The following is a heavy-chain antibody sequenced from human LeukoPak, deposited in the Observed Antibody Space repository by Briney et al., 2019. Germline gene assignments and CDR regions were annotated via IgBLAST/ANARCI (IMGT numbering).Heavy chain of an antibody. V-gene: IGHV3-30-3*02. CDR3: AKLGDCSSTSCYTSDAFDI. J-gene: IGHJ3*02. D-gene: IGHD2-2*02. CDR2: ISYDGSNK. CDR1: GFTFSSYA. Sequence: GGSLRLSCAASGFTFSSYAMHWVRQAPGKGLEWVAVISYDGSNKYYADSVKGRFTISRDNSKNTLYLQMNSLRAEDTAVYYCAKLGDCSSTSCYTSDAFDIWGQETMVTVSS.